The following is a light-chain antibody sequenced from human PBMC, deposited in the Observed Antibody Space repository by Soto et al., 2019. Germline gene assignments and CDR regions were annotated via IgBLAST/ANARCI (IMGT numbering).Light chain of an antibody. CDR2: GAS. CDR1: QSVRSNY. J-gene: IGKJ2*01. Sequence: EIVLTQSPGTLSLSPGERATLSCRASQSVRSNYLAWYQQKPGQAPRLLIYGASSRATCIPDRFSGTGSGTDFTLTISRLEPEDFAVYYCQQYGGSPYTFGQGTKLEI. CDR3: QQYGGSPYT. V-gene: IGKV3-20*01.